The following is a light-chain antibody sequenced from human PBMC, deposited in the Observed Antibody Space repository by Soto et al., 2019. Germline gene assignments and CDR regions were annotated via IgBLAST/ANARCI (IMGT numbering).Light chain of an antibody. CDR1: QAISNY. J-gene: IGKJ4*01. V-gene: IGKV1-33*01. Sequence: DIQMTQSPSSLSASVGDRVTITCQASQAISNYLNWYQQKPGKAPKLLIYDASNLETGVPSRFSGSGSGTDFTFTISSLQPEDIATYYCQQYDNPSLTFGGGTKVEIK. CDR2: DAS. CDR3: QQYDNPSLT.